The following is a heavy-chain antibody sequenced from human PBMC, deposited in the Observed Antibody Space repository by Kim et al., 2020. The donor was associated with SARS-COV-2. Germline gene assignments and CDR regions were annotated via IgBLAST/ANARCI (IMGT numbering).Heavy chain of an antibody. D-gene: IGHD2-15*01. Sequence: GGSLRLSCAASGFTVSSNYMSWVRQAPGKGLKWVSVIYSGGSTYYADSVKGRFTISRHNSKNTLYLQMNSLRAEDTAVYYCARAKGGGGYYYYGMDVWGQGTTVTVSS. CDR1: GFTVSSNY. CDR2: IYSGGST. CDR3: ARAKGGGGYYYYGMDV. V-gene: IGHV3-53*04. J-gene: IGHJ6*02.